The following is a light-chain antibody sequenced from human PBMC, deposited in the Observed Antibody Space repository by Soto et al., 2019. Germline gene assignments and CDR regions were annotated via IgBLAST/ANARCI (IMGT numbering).Light chain of an antibody. CDR1: QSISSY. Sequence: DIQMTQSPSTLSASVGDRVTITCRASQSISSYLAWYQQKPGKAPKLLIYDASTLERGVPSRFSGTGSGTEFTLTISSLQPDDFATYYCQQYYRSSITFGQGTRLEIK. CDR2: DAS. J-gene: IGKJ5*01. CDR3: QQYYRSSIT. V-gene: IGKV1-5*01.